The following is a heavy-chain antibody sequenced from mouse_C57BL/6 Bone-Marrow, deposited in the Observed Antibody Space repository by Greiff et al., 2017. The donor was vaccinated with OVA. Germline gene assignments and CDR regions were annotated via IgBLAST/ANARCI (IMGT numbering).Heavy chain of an antibody. Sequence: VQLQQSGPELVKPGASVKISCKASGYTFTDYYMNWVKQSHGKSLEWIGDINPNNGGTSYNQKFKGKATLTVDKSSSTAYMELRSLTSEDSAVYYCARSHYYGDYWGQGTTLTVSS. V-gene: IGHV1-26*01. D-gene: IGHD1-2*01. CDR2: INPNNGGT. CDR1: GYTFTDYY. CDR3: ARSHYYGDY. J-gene: IGHJ2*01.